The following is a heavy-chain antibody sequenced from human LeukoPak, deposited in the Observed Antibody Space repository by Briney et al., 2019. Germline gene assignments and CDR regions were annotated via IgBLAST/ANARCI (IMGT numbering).Heavy chain of an antibody. CDR1: EFTFSSFG. CDR2: ISSVGHTN. V-gene: IGHV3-30*18. Sequence: QPGGSLRLSCTASEFTFSSFGMHWVRQAPGKGLEWVTAISSVGHTNKSADSVKGRFTISRDNSKNTLYLQMHSLREDDTAVYYCAKEVGWFNAFDVWSQGTMVTVSS. D-gene: IGHD3-10*01. J-gene: IGHJ3*01. CDR3: AKEVGWFNAFDV.